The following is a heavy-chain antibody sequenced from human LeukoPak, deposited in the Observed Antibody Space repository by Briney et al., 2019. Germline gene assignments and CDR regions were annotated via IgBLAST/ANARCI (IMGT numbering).Heavy chain of an antibody. CDR1: GFTFSDYW. Sequence: GGSLRLSCAASGFTFSDYWMNWFRQAPGKGPEWVAIMKQDGSQAHYVDFVKGRFTISRDNDKSSLFLQMNSLRDEDTAVYYCARGQGWLSDSWGQGIQVTVTS. CDR2: MKQDGSQA. V-gene: IGHV3-7*03. J-gene: IGHJ4*02. CDR3: ARGQGWLSDS. D-gene: IGHD3-9*01.